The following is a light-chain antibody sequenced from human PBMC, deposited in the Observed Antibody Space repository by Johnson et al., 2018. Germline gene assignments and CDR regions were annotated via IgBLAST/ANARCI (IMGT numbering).Light chain of an antibody. CDR1: SSNIGNNY. Sequence: QSVLTQPPSVSAAPGQKVTISCSGSSSNIGNNYVSWYQQLPGTAPKLLIYENNKRPSGIPDRFSGSKSGTSATLGITGLQTGDEAAYYCGSWHSSLSAGNVFGTGTKVTVL. V-gene: IGLV1-51*02. CDR2: ENN. J-gene: IGLJ1*01. CDR3: GSWHSSLSAGNV.